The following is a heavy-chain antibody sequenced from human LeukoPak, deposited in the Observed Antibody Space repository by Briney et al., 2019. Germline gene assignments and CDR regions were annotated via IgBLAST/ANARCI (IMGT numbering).Heavy chain of an antibody. CDR3: ARLTVDTAMGTLYFDY. CDR1: GYTFTGYY. J-gene: IGHJ4*02. V-gene: IGHV1-2*02. Sequence: ASVKVSCKASGYTFTGYYMHWVRQAPGQGLEWMGWINPNSGGTNYAQKFQGRVTMTRDTSISTAYMELSRLRSDDTAVYYCARLTVDTAMGTLYFDYWGQGTLVTVSS. D-gene: IGHD5-18*01. CDR2: INPNSGGT.